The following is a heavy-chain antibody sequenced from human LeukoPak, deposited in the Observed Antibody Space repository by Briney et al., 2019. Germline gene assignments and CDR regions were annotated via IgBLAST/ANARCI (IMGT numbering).Heavy chain of an antibody. V-gene: IGHV3-30*03. CDR1: GFTVSSKC. D-gene: IGHD2-15*01. CDR3: ARAAYVVAASFDY. CDR2: ISYDGSNK. Sequence: GGSLRLSCAASGFTVSSKCMSWVRQAPGKGLEWVAVISYDGSNKYYADSVKGRFTISRDNSKNTLYLQMNSLRAEDTAVYYCARAAYVVAASFDYWGQGTLVTVSS. J-gene: IGHJ4*02.